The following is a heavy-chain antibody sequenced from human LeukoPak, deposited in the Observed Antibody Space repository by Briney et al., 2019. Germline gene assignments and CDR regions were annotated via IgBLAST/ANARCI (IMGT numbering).Heavy chain of an antibody. D-gene: IGHD6-19*01. CDR2: ISGSGGST. V-gene: IGHV3-23*01. J-gene: IGHJ5*02. CDR1: GFTFSSYE. CDR3: AKDPLRMAVAGTWFDP. Sequence: GGSLRLSCAASGFTFSSYEMNWVRQAPGKGLEWVSAISGSGGSTYYADSVKGRFTISRDNSKNTLYLQMNSLRAEDTAVYYCAKDPLRMAVAGTWFDPWGQGTLVTVSS.